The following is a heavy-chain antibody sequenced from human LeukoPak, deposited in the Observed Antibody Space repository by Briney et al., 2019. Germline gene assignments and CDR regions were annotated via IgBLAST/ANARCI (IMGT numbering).Heavy chain of an antibody. Sequence: PSETLSLTCTVSGGSISTYYWSWIRQPPGKGLEWIGNTYYSGSTIYNPSLKSRVTISVDTSKNQFSLKLSSVSAADTAVYYCARGGTYNWFDPWGQGTLVTVSS. CDR3: ARGGTYNWFDP. V-gene: IGHV4-59*12. D-gene: IGHD6-25*01. J-gene: IGHJ5*02. CDR2: TYYSGST. CDR1: GGSISTYY.